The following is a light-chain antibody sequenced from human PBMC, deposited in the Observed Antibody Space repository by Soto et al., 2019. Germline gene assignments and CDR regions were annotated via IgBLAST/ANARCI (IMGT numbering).Light chain of an antibody. V-gene: IGKV1-33*01. CDR3: QQYDNLWT. J-gene: IGKJ2*01. Sequence: DIQMTQSPSSLSASVGDRVTITCQASQDISNYLNWYQQKPGKAPKLLIYDASNLETGVPSRFSGSGSGTDFTFTISSLQPEDIATYYYQQYDNLWTFGQGTKLEIK. CDR2: DAS. CDR1: QDISNY.